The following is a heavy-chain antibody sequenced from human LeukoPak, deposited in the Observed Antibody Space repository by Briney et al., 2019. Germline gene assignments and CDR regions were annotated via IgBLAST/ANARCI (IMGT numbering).Heavy chain of an antibody. J-gene: IGHJ5*02. CDR2: IYYSGST. D-gene: IGHD2-2*01. Sequence: SQTLSLTCTVSGGSISSGGYYWSWIRQHPGKGLEWIGYIYYSGSTYYNPSLKSRVTISVDTSKNQFPLKLSSVTAADTAVYYCARDTRYCSSTSCPNWFDPWGQGTLVTVSS. V-gene: IGHV4-31*03. CDR3: ARDTRYCSSTSCPNWFDP. CDR1: GGSISSGGYY.